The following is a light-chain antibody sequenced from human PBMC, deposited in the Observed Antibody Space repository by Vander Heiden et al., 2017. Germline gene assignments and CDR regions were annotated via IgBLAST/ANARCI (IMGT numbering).Light chain of an antibody. CDR1: QSISSY. CDR3: QQSDSTLVT. CDR2: AAS. Sequence: DIQMTQSPSSLSASVGDRVTITCRASQSISSYLNWYQQKPGKAPKLLIYAASSLQSGVPSRFSGSGSGPDFTLTISRPQPEDFATYYCQQSDSTLVTFGGGTKVEIK. J-gene: IGKJ4*01. V-gene: IGKV1-39*01.